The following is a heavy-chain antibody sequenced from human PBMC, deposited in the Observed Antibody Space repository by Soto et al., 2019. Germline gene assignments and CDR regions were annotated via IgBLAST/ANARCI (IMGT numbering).Heavy chain of an antibody. CDR2: INPNSRGT. V-gene: IGHV1-2*02. J-gene: IGHJ5*02. CDR1: GYTFTDYF. Sequence: VASVKVSCKASGYTFTDYFIHWVRQAPGQGFEWMGWINPNSRGTNYAPKFQGRVTMTRDTSNSTAYMELRGLRSDDTAVYYCARVTLKAGNWFDPWGQGTRVTAPQ. CDR3: ARVTLKAGNWFDP.